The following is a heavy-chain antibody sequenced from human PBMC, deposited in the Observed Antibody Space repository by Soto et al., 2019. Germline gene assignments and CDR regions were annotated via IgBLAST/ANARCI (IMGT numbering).Heavy chain of an antibody. J-gene: IGHJ4*02. D-gene: IGHD2-21*02. CDR2: IHHRGTT. CDR3: ARGGDWKFDF. Sequence: QVQLQESGPGLVKPSGTLSLTCDVSGDSISSDKWWSWVRQSPGRGLEWIGEIHHRGTTNCNPSPKSRVTIAIEKSKNQFSLEMTSLTAADTAIYYCARGGDWKFDFWGQGSLVTVSS. V-gene: IGHV4-4*02. CDR1: GDSISSDKW.